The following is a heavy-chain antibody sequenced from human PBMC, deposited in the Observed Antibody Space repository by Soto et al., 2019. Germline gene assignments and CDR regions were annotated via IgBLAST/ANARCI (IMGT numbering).Heavy chain of an antibody. CDR1: GFTFSSYA. CDR3: AKDSSLTQIFDY. Sequence: GGSLRLSCAASGFTFSSYAMHWVRQAPGKGLEWVAVISYDGSNKYYADSVKGRFTISRDNSKNTLYLQMNSLRAEDTAVYYCAKDSSLTQIFDYWGQGTLVTVSS. V-gene: IGHV3-30-3*01. J-gene: IGHJ4*02. CDR2: ISYDGSNK. D-gene: IGHD3-9*01.